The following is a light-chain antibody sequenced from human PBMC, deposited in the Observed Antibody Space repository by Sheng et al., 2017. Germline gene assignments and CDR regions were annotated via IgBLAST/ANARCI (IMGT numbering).Light chain of an antibody. CDR2: DAS. Sequence: EIVLTQSPATLSLAPGERATLSCRASQSVGSYLGWYQQKPGQAPRLLIYDASNRATGIPGRFSGSGSGTDFTLTISSLQSEDSAEYYCQQYDKWPPTFGPGPRWKSN. V-gene: IGKV3-11*01. CDR3: QQYDKWPPT. CDR1: QSVGSY. J-gene: IGKJ1*01.